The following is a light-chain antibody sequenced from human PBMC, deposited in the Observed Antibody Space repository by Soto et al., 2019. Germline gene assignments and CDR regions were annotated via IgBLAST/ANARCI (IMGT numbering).Light chain of an antibody. J-gene: IGKJ4*01. V-gene: IGKV3-15*01. CDR3: QPYKNWTRT. Sequence: MLRQSASSVSASPGECATLSCMARHGLXDTFAWYQHKPGQTPSLLTAATATMATGGPTRLSGSRSAAEFPLTINSLQSEDFAVYYCQPYKNWTRTFGGGTKVDIK. CDR1: HGLXDT. CDR2: ATA.